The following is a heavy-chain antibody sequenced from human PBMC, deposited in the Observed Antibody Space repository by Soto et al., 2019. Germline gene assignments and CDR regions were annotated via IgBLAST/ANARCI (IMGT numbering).Heavy chain of an antibody. V-gene: IGHV3-23*01. CDR2: ISGSGGST. CDR3: AKDSSPDYDFWSGYRYYFDY. CDR1: GFTFSSYA. Sequence: GGSLRLSCAASGFTFSSYAMSWVRQAPGKGLEWVSAISGSGGSTYYADSVKGRFTISRDNSKNTLYLQMNSLRAEDTAVYYCAKDSSPDYDFWSGYRYYFDYWGQGTLVTVSS. J-gene: IGHJ4*02. D-gene: IGHD3-3*01.